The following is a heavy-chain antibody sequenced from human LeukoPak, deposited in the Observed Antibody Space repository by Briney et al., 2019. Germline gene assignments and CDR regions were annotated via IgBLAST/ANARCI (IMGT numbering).Heavy chain of an antibody. J-gene: IGHJ4*02. Sequence: PGGSLRLSCAASGFTFSSYAMHWVRQAPGKGLEWVAVISYDGSNKYYADSVKGRFTISRDNSKNTLYLQMNSLRDEDTAVYYCARHDCGGNSGDYWGQGTLVTVSS. V-gene: IGHV3-30-3*01. CDR1: GFTFSSYA. CDR2: ISYDGSNK. CDR3: ARHDCGGNSGDY. D-gene: IGHD4-23*01.